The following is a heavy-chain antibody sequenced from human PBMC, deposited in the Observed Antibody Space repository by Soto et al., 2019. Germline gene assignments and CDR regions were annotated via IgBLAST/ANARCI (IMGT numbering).Heavy chain of an antibody. Sequence: QVQLQQWGAGLLKPSETLSLTCAVYGGSFSGYYWSWIRQPPGKGLEWIGEINHSGSTNYNPSLKSRVTISVDTSKNQFSLKLSSVPSADTAVYYCAREGGYYGSGSYWGYYYYGMDVWGQGTTVTVSS. V-gene: IGHV4-34*01. J-gene: IGHJ6*02. CDR2: INHSGST. D-gene: IGHD3-10*01. CDR3: AREGGYYGSGSYWGYYYYGMDV. CDR1: GGSFSGYY.